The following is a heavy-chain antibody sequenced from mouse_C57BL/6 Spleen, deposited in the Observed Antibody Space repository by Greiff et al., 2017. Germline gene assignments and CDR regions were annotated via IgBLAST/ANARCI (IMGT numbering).Heavy chain of an antibody. Sequence: VQLQQSGAELARPGASVKLSCKASGYTFTSYGISWVKQRTGQGLEWIGEIYPRSGNTYYNEKFKGKATLTADKSSSTAYMELRSLASEDSAVYFCAAYDYDEAYYAMDYWGQGTSVTVSS. CDR3: AAYDYDEAYYAMDY. J-gene: IGHJ4*01. CDR1: GYTFTSYG. D-gene: IGHD2-4*01. V-gene: IGHV1-81*01. CDR2: IYPRSGNT.